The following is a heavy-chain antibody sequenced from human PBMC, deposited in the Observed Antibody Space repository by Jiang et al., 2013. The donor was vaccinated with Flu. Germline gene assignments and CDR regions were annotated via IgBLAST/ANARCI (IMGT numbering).Heavy chain of an antibody. V-gene: IGHV4-61*01. CDR2: IFYSGST. J-gene: IGHJ5*02. CDR1: GGSVSSGSDY. D-gene: IGHD3-22*01. CDR3: ARTLYYHDSSGYNNWFDP. Sequence: LLKPSETLSLTCTVSGGSVSSGSDYWSWIRQSPGKGLEWIGYIFYSGSTNYNPSLKSRVTISVDTSKNQFSLKLSSLTAADTAVYYCARTLYYHDSSGYNNWFDPWGQGTLVTVSS.